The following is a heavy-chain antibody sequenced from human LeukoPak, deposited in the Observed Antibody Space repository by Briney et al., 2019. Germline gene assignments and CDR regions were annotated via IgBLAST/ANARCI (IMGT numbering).Heavy chain of an antibody. J-gene: IGHJ3*02. CDR2: IKSYGSGRTT. Sequence: GGSLRLSCAASGMKFSDSWVSWVRQAPGKGPEWVGRIKSYGSGRTTDYGAPVKRRFTISRDDSKNMVYLQMNSLEPEDTAVYYCTWIRKALGGFDTWGQGTMVTVSS. D-gene: IGHD5-18*01. CDR3: TWIRKALGGFDT. CDR1: GMKFSDSW. V-gene: IGHV3-15*01.